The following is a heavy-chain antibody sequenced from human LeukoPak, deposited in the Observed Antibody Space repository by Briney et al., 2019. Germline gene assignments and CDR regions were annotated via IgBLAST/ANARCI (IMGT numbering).Heavy chain of an antibody. D-gene: IGHD5-18*01. CDR2: IYHSGST. V-gene: IGHV4-4*02. Sequence: SETLSLTCAVSGGSISSSNWWSWVRQPPGKGLEWIGEIYHSGSTNYNPSLKSRVTISVDKSKNQFSLKLSSVTAADTAVYYCARRYSYGFGPFDYWGQGTLVTVSS. CDR1: GGSISSSNW. J-gene: IGHJ4*02. CDR3: ARRYSYGFGPFDY.